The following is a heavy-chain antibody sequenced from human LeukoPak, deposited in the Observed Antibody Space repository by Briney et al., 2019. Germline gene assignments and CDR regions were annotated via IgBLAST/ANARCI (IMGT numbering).Heavy chain of an antibody. CDR2: IYYSGST. V-gene: IGHV4-39*01. D-gene: IGHD3-10*01. CDR3: ARHAGGFRELTIDSSETFDY. Sequence: SETLSLTCTVSGGSISSSSYYWGWTRQPPGKGLEWIGSIYYSGSTYYNPSLKSRVTISVDTSKNQFSLKLSSVTAADTAVYYCARHAGGFRELTIDSSETFDYWGQGTLVTVSS. J-gene: IGHJ4*02. CDR1: GGSISSSSYY.